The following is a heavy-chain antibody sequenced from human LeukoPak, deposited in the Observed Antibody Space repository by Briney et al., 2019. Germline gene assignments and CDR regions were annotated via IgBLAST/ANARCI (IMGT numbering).Heavy chain of an antibody. V-gene: IGHV3-21*01. D-gene: IGHD3-22*01. Sequence: PGGSLRLSCAASGFTFSSYSMNWVRQAPGKGLEWVSSISSSSSYIYYADSVKGRFTISRDNAKNSLYLQMNSLRAEDTAVYYCARDPLSYYDSSGYSYWGQGTLSPSPQ. J-gene: IGHJ4*02. CDR2: ISSSSSYI. CDR3: ARDPLSYYDSSGYSY. CDR1: GFTFSSYS.